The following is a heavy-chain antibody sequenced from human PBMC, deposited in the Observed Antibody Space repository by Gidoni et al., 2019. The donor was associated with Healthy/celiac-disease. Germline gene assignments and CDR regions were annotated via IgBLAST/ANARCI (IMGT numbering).Heavy chain of an antibody. CDR2: IGTAGDT. V-gene: IGHV3-13*04. J-gene: IGHJ6*02. CDR3: ARTSIAARSGMDV. D-gene: IGHD6-6*01. Sequence: EVQLVESGGGLVQPGGSLSLSCAASGFTFSSYDMHLVRQATGKGREWVSAIGTAGDTYYPGSVKGRFTISRENAKNSLYLQMNSLRAGDTAVYYCARTSIAARSGMDVWGQGTTVTVSS. CDR1: GFTFSSYD.